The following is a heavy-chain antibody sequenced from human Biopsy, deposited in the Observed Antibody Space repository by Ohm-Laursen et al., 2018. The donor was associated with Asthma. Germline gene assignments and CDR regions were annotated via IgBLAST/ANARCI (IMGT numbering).Heavy chain of an antibody. CDR2: IMIVFGTT. J-gene: IGHJ6*02. CDR1: GGTFSNFA. Sequence: SVTVSCQAPGGTFSNFAISWARQAPGHGLEWLGGIMIVFGTTNYAQKFQGRVTITADESTSTAYMEVTSLRSEDTAIYYCARCQVGYSSGWSLLLKKIYYSGMDVWGQGTAVTVSS. CDR3: ARCQVGYSSGWSLLLKKIYYSGMDV. D-gene: IGHD6-19*01. V-gene: IGHV1-69*13.